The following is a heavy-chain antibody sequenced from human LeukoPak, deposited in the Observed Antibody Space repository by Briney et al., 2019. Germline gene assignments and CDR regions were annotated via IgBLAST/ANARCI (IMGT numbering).Heavy chain of an antibody. D-gene: IGHD2-8*01. CDR1: GGTFSSYA. J-gene: IGHJ6*03. V-gene: IGHV1-69*05. CDR2: IIPIFGTA. Sequence: GASVKVPCKASGGTFSSYAISWVRQAPGQGLEWMGGIIPIFGTANYAQKFQGRVTITTDESTSTAYMELSSLRSEDTAVYYCARGPCTNGVCYREDYYYMDVWGKGTTVTVSS. CDR3: ARGPCTNGVCYREDYYYMDV.